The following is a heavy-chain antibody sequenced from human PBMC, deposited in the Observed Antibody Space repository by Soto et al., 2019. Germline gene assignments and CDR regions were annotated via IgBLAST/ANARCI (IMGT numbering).Heavy chain of an antibody. D-gene: IGHD2-2*03. J-gene: IGHJ6*02. CDR2: IYYSGST. V-gene: IGHV4-31*03. CDR3: ARLNGYCVSNKCHGYYGMDV. CDR1: GGSISSGGYY. Sequence: SETLSLTCTVSGGSISSGGYYWSWIRQHPGKGLEWIGYIYYSGSTYYNPSLKSRVTISVDTSKNEFSLRLSSVTAADTAVYYCARLNGYCVSNKCHGYYGMDVWGQGTTVTVS.